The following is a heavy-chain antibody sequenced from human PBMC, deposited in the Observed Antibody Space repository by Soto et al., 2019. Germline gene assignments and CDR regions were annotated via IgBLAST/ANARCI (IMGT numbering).Heavy chain of an antibody. Sequence: ASVKVSCKASGYTFTSYAMHWARQAPGQRLEWMGWINAGNGNTKYSQKFQGRVTITRDTSASTAYMELSSLRSEDTAVYYCARGWIQLWFDYWGQGTLVTVSS. CDR3: ARGWIQLWFDY. V-gene: IGHV1-3*01. CDR2: INAGNGNT. J-gene: IGHJ5*01. CDR1: GYTFTSYA. D-gene: IGHD5-18*01.